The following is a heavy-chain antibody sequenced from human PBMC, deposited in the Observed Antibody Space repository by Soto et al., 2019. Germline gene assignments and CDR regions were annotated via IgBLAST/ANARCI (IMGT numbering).Heavy chain of an antibody. V-gene: IGHV1-46*01. CDR1: GYTFTNYY. J-gene: IGHJ4*02. Sequence: ASVKVSCKASGYTFTNYYIHWVRQAPGQGLEWMAIINPSGGSTNYAQKFQGRVTLARDTFTNTVYMELSSLRSEDTAIYYCARGLAAGDYWGQGTLVTVSS. CDR3: ARGLAAGDY. D-gene: IGHD6-13*01. CDR2: INPSGGST.